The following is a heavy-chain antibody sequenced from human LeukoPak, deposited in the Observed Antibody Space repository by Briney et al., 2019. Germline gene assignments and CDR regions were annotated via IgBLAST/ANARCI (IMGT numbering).Heavy chain of an antibody. CDR1: GGSISSSNW. Sequence: SETLSLTCAVSGGSISSSNWWSWVRQPPGKGLEWIGEIYHSGSTNYNPSLKSRVTISVDTSKNQFSLKLSSVTAADTAVYYCARSIVGATTFDYWGQGTLVTVSS. V-gene: IGHV4-4*02. CDR2: IYHSGST. CDR3: ARSIVGATTFDY. J-gene: IGHJ4*02. D-gene: IGHD1-26*01.